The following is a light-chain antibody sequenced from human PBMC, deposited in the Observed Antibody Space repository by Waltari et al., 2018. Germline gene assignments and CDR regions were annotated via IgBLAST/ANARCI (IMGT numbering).Light chain of an antibody. J-gene: IGKJ2*01. Sequence: EIVMTPSPATFSVSPGERATLPCRASQNIRNSLAWYQQKPGQAPRLLISLASTRATGIPARFSGSGSGTQFSLTISSLQHEDFAIYYCQQSNNWPYTFGQGTKLEIK. V-gene: IGKV3D-15*01. CDR3: QQSNNWPYT. CDR1: QNIRNS. CDR2: LAS.